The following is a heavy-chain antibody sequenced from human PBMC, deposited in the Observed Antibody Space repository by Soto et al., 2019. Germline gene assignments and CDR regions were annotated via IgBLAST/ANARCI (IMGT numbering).Heavy chain of an antibody. CDR3: ARGGCSGGSCYWGH. CDR1: GYTFTSYA. V-gene: IGHV1-3*01. J-gene: IGHJ4*02. Sequence: QVQLVQSGAEVKKPGASVKVSCKASGYTFTSYAMHWVRQAPGQRLEWMGGINAGNGNTKYSQKFQGRVTITRDTSSSTAYMELSSLRSEDTAVYYCARGGCSGGSCYWGHWGQGTLVTVSS. CDR2: INAGNGNT. D-gene: IGHD2-15*01.